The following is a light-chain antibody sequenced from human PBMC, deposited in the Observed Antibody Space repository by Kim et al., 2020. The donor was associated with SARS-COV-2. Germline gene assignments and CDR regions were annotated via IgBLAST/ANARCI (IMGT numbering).Light chain of an antibody. J-gene: IGLJ3*02. CDR3: AAWDDSLSAWV. Sequence: GQRVTIACSGSSSTIGRNYLYWYQQLPGAATKLLIYRNNQRPSGVPERFSGSKSDTSASLVISGLQSEDEANYYCAAWDDSLSAWVFGGGTQLTVL. CDR2: RNN. V-gene: IGLV1-47*01. CDR1: SSTIGRNY.